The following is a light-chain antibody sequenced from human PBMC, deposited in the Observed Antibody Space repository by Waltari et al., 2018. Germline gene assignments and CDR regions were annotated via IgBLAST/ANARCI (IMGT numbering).Light chain of an antibody. V-gene: IGKV3-15*01. J-gene: IGKJ2*01. CDR1: QGVSSE. CDR2: GAS. Sequence: EPVMTQSPATQSVSPGEGVTLSCRASQGVSSELAWYQQKPGQAPRLLVYGASTRATGMPARFSGSGSGTEFTLTISSLQSEDFAVYYCQQYNTWPHTFGQGTKLEIK. CDR3: QQYNTWPHT.